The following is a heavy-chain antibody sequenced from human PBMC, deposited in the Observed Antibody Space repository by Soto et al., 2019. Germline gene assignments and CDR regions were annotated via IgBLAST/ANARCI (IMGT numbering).Heavy chain of an antibody. J-gene: IGHJ4*02. V-gene: IGHV3-23*01. CDR1: VFTFDRCG. CDR2: VSPHAANT. Sequence: WWSLRLSCWASVFTFDRCGMNWFRQASGKGLEWVAGVSPHAANTYYADSVRGRFIISRDDSRKTVSLDMNSLRGEDSAVYYCATEGAKTTWNFDYWGQGTVVTVSS. D-gene: IGHD1-1*01. CDR3: ATEGAKTTWNFDY.